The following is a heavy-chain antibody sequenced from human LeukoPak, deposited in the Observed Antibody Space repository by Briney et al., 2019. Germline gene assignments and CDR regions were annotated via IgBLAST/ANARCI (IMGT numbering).Heavy chain of an antibody. CDR2: IDHSGST. V-gene: IGHV4-34*01. CDR3: ARRRYYDFWSGDIDY. Sequence: SETLSLTCAVYGGSFSGYYWSWIRQPPGKGLEWIGEIDHSGSTNYNPSLKGRVTISVDTSKNQFSLKLSSVTAADTAVYYCARRRYYDFWSGDIDYWGQGTLVTVSS. D-gene: IGHD3-3*01. CDR1: GGSFSGYY. J-gene: IGHJ4*02.